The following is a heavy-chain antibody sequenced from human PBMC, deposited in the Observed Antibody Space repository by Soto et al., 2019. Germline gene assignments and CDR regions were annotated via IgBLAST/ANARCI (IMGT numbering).Heavy chain of an antibody. CDR1: GGSFSGYY. CDR3: ARGLSGTGRFDP. CDR2: INHSGST. D-gene: IGHD7-27*01. Sequence: SETLSLTCAVYGGSFSGYYWSWIRQPPGKGLEWIGEINHSGSTNYNLSLKSRVTISVDTSKNQFSLKLSSVTAADTAVYYCARGLSGTGRFDPWGQGTLVTVSS. J-gene: IGHJ5*02. V-gene: IGHV4-34*01.